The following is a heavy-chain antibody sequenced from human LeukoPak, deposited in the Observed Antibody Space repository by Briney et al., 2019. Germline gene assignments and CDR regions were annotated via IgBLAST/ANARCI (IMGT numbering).Heavy chain of an antibody. CDR3: AKDSGAFDI. V-gene: IGHV3-30*02. J-gene: IGHJ3*02. CDR1: GFTFSSYD. CDR2: IKYDGTNK. Sequence: PGGSLRLSCAASGFTFSSYDIHWVRQAPGKGLEWVASIKYDGTNKYYGDSVKGRITISRDNSKNTLSLQMNSLRAEDTAVYYCAKDSGAFDIWGQGTMVTVSS.